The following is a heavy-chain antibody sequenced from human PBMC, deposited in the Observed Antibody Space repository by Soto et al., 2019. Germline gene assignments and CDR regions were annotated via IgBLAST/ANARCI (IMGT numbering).Heavy chain of an antibody. J-gene: IGHJ6*02. CDR1: GFSLNTGGVA. Sequence: SGPTLVNPTQTLTVTCSFSGFSLNTGGVAVGWIRQPPGKALEWLALIYWNDTKQYSPSLKTRLTVTKDTSKNQVVLTVTKLSPVDTGTYYCAQKLRYLDHMDVWGQGTTVTVSS. D-gene: IGHD3-9*01. CDR3: AQKLRYLDHMDV. V-gene: IGHV2-5*01. CDR2: IYWNDTK.